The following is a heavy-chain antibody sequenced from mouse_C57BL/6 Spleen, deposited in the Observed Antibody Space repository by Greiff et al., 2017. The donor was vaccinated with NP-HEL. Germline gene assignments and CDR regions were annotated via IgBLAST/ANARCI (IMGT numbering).Heavy chain of an antibody. V-gene: IGHV1-52*01. D-gene: IGHD1-1*01. CDR2: IDPSDSET. Sequence: QVQLKQPGAELVRPGSSVKLSCKASGYTFTSYWMHWVKQRPIQGLEWIGNIDPSDSETNYNQKFKDKATLTVDKSSSTAYMQLSSLTSEDSAVYYCARDYYGSSPRYFDVWGTGTTVTVSS. CDR3: ARDYYGSSPRYFDV. J-gene: IGHJ1*03. CDR1: GYTFTSYW.